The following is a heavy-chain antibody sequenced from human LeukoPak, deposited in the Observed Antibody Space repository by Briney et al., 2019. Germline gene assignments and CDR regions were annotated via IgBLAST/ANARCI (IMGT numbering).Heavy chain of an antibody. V-gene: IGHV3-20*04. CDR2: LNWNGGTT. CDR1: GFTFDDNG. CDR3: ATHSYYYGSGSYPHYLDY. D-gene: IGHD3-10*01. J-gene: IGHJ4*02. Sequence: PGGSLRLSCAASGFTFDDNGMGWVRQAPGKGLEWVSGLNWNGGTTGYADSVKGRFTVSRDNAKNFLYLQMNSLRAEDTALYYCATHSYYYGSGSYPHYLDYWGQGTLVTVSS.